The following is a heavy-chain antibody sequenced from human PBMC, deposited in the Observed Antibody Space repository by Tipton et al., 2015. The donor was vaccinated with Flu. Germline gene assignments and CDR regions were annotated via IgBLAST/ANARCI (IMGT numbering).Heavy chain of an antibody. CDR1: GGSISSSSYY. V-gene: IGHV4-39*07. CDR2: IYYSGST. D-gene: IGHD3-3*01. J-gene: IGHJ5*02. Sequence: TLSLTCTVSGGSISSSSYYWGWIRQPPGKGLEWIGSIYYSGSTNYNPSLKSRVTISVDTSKNQFSLKLSSVTAADTAVYYCAREIGDKTIFGVVISRVRNWFDPWGQGTLVTVSS. CDR3: AREIGDKTIFGVVISRVRNWFDP.